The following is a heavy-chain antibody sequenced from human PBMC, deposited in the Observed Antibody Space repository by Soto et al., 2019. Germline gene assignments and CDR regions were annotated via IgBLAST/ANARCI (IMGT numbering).Heavy chain of an antibody. Sequence: PGGSLRLSCSASGFTFSSYAMNWVRQAPGKGLEYVSVIFSNGGSTYYADSVKGRFTISRDNSKNTLYLQMGSLSAEDMAVYYCVPCGGNRDIRLSENWFNACGQGTLVTVS. V-gene: IGHV3-64D*06. CDR1: GFTFSSYA. CDR2: IFSNGGST. CDR3: VPCGGNRDIRLSENWFNA. D-gene: IGHD3-16*01. J-gene: IGHJ5*02.